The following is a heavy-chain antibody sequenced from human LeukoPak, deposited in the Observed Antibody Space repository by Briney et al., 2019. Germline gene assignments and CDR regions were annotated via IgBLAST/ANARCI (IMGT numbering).Heavy chain of an antibody. Sequence: KPSETLSLTCTVSGGSISSYYWSWIRQPPGKGLEWIGYIYYSGSTNYNPSLKSRVTISVDTSKNQFSLKLSSVTAADTAVYYCARDMGGGAFDISGQGAMVTVSS. CDR1: GGSISSYY. J-gene: IGHJ3*02. CDR2: IYYSGST. V-gene: IGHV4-59*01. D-gene: IGHD3-16*01. CDR3: ARDMGGGAFDI.